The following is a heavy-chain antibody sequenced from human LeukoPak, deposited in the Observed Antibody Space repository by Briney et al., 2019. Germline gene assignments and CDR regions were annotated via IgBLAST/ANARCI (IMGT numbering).Heavy chain of an antibody. CDR2: ISYDGSNK. J-gene: IGHJ4*02. Sequence: GGSLRLSCAASGFTFSSYAIHWVRQAPGKGLEWVTIISYDGSNKYYADSVKGRFTISRDNSKNTVYLQMNSLRAEDTAVYYCARDMGYYDFWSGFDYWGQGTLVTVSS. D-gene: IGHD3-3*01. V-gene: IGHV3-30*04. CDR1: GFTFSSYA. CDR3: ARDMGYYDFWSGFDY.